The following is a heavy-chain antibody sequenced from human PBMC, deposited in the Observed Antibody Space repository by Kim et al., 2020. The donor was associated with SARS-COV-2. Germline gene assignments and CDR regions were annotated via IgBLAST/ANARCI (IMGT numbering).Heavy chain of an antibody. D-gene: IGHD3-3*01. Sequence: YYTVSLKSRVTISVDTSKNQFSLKLSSVTAADTAVYYCARGRNFGVAIFDYWGQGTLVTVSS. CDR3: ARGRNFGVAIFDY. V-gene: IGHV4-30-2*05. J-gene: IGHJ4*02.